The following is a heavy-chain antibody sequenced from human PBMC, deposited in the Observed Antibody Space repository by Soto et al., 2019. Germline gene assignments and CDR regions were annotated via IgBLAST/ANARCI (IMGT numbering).Heavy chain of an antibody. CDR3: ATMIRGLIHWLDP. Sequence: QVQLVQSGAEVKRPGASVKVSCKASGDTFSNFDFNWVRQATGQGPEWMGWMYPNNGQTAYARTFQGRVTMNWNSSTSTPYMELSSLTSEDTAVYYCATMIRGLIHWLDPWGQGTLVTVSS. CDR2: MYPNNGQT. V-gene: IGHV1-8*01. D-gene: IGHD3-16*01. CDR1: GDTFSNFD. J-gene: IGHJ5*02.